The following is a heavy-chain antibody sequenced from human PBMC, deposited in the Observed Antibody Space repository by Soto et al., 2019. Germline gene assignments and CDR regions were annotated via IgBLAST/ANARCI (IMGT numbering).Heavy chain of an antibody. V-gene: IGHV1-3*01. J-gene: IGHJ6*02. CDR2: VNAGSGNT. Sequence: GALVKVSCKASGYTFSFYVVQWVRQAPGQRLEWMGWVNAGSGNTRYSEKFQGRVTMTRDTSASTAYMELSSLRSEDTAVYYCARTFDYNAMDVWGQGTTVTVSS. CDR1: GYTFSFYV. CDR3: ARTFDYNAMDV.